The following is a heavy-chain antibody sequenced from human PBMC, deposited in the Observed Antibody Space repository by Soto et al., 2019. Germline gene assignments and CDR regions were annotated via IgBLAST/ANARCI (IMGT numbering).Heavy chain of an antibody. CDR2: ISYDGSNK. CDR3: AKDRRAGTRNFHYGMDV. Sequence: QVQLVESGGGVVQPGRSLRLSCAASGFTFSSYGMHWVRQAPGKGLEWVAVISYDGSNKYYADSVKGRFTISRDNSKNTLYQQMNSLRAEDTAVYYCAKDRRAGTRNFHYGMDVWGQGTTVTVSS. J-gene: IGHJ6*02. CDR1: GFTFSSYG. D-gene: IGHD1-7*01. V-gene: IGHV3-30*18.